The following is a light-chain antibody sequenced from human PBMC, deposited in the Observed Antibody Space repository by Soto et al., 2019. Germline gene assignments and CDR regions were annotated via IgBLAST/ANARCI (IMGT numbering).Light chain of an antibody. CDR3: QQYNNWPRT. Sequence: EVVMTQSPATLSVSPGERATLSCRASQSVSSNLAWYQQKPGQAPRLLIYGASIRVTGIPARFSGSGSGTEFTLTISSLQSEDFAVYSCQQYNNWPRTFGQGTKVDIK. J-gene: IGKJ1*01. CDR2: GAS. CDR1: QSVSSN. V-gene: IGKV3-15*01.